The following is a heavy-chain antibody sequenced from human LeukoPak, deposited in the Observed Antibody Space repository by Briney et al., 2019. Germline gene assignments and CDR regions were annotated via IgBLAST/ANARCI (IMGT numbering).Heavy chain of an antibody. Sequence: SETLSLTCTVSRGSIGTYYWSWIRQPAGKGLEWIGRIYTSGNTKFNPSLRSRVTISVDTSKNQFSLKLSSVTAADTAVYYCARVGSGWYLYYFDYWGQGTLVTVSS. V-gene: IGHV4-4*07. CDR2: IYTSGNT. D-gene: IGHD6-19*01. J-gene: IGHJ4*02. CDR1: RGSIGTYY. CDR3: ARVGSGWYLYYFDY.